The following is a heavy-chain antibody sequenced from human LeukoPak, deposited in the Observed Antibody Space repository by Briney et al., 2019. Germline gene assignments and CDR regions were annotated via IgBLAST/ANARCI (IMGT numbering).Heavy chain of an antibody. D-gene: IGHD6-19*01. V-gene: IGHV4-39*02. CDR1: GGSITSSSHY. J-gene: IGHJ6*02. CDR2: IYYSGST. Sequence: PSETLSLTCSVSGGSITSSSHYWGWIRQSPEKGLEWTGSIYYSGSTYYNPSLKSRVTISIDTSRSQFSLKLSSVTAADTAVYYCARELSIAVAGIYYYYGMDVWGQGTTVTVSS. CDR3: ARELSIAVAGIYYYYGMDV.